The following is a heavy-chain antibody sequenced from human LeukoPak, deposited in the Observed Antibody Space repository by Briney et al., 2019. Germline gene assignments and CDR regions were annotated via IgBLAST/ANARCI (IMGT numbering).Heavy chain of an antibody. V-gene: IGHV3-23*01. CDR2: ISGSGGST. CDR3: AKVPQWSSFRFFDY. D-gene: IGHD6-13*01. CDR1: GFKFSSYA. J-gene: IGHJ4*02. Sequence: GGSLRLSCAASGFKFSSYAMSWVRQAPGKGLEWVSDISGSGGSTYYADSVKGRFTISRDNSKNTLYLQMNSLRAEDTAVYYCAKVPQWSSFRFFDYWGQGTLVTVSS.